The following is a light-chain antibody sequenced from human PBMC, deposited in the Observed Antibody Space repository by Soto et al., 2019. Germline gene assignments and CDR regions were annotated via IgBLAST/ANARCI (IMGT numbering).Light chain of an antibody. Sequence: IVLTQSPGTLSLSPGERATLCCRASQTINSNYLVWFQQKPGQAPRLLIYGASSRATGIPDRFSGSGSGTDFTLTISSLEPEDFAVYYCQQCDRSPWTFGQGTKVDIK. J-gene: IGKJ1*01. CDR3: QQCDRSPWT. CDR2: GAS. V-gene: IGKV3-20*01. CDR1: QTINSNY.